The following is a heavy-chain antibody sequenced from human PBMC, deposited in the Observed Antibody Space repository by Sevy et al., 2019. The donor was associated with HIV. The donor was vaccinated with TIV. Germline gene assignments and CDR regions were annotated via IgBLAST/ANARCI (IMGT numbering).Heavy chain of an antibody. CDR2: IIPIFGTA. D-gene: IGHD6-6*01. J-gene: IGHJ3*02. CDR1: GGTFSSYA. V-gene: IGHV1-69*13. Sequence: ASVKVSCKASGGTFSSYAISWVRQAPGQGLEWMGGIIPIFGTANYAQKFQGRVTITADESTSTAYMELSSLRSEDTAVYYCARGRAIAALGAFDIWGQGTMVTVSS. CDR3: ARGRAIAALGAFDI.